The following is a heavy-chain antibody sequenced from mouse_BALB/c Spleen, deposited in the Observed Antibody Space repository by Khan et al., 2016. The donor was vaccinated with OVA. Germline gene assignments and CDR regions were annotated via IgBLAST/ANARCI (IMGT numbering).Heavy chain of an antibody. CDR2: IGSDSSST. V-gene: IGHV5-17*02. CDR1: GFTFSSFG. D-gene: IGHD2-12*01. CDR3: ASCSYWYAMAY. J-gene: IGHJ3*01. Sequence: EVELVESGGGLVQPGGSRKLSCTASGFTFSSFGMHWVRQAPEKGLEWVAYIGSDSSSTYYADTVKGRFTISRDNPKNTPLLQLSSLRSEDTAVYYCASCSYWYAMAYWGQGTLVTVSA.